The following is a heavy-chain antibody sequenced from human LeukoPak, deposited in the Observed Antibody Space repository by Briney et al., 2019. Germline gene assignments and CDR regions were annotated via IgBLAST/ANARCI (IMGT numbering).Heavy chain of an antibody. CDR3: ARVIRAKENPTFDI. V-gene: IGHV4-30-4*08. CDR2: IYHSGIT. CDR1: GGSISSGDYY. J-gene: IGHJ3*02. Sequence: SETLSLTCTVSGGSISSGDYYWSWIRQPPGKGLEWIGYIYHSGITYYNLSLRSRFTISVDTSKNQFSPKLSSVTAADTAVFYCARVIRAKENPTFDIWGQGTMVTVSS.